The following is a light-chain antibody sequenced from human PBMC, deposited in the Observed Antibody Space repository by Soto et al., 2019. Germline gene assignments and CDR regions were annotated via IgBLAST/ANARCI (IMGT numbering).Light chain of an antibody. CDR2: EVS. CDR1: NSDIGDYNF. V-gene: IGLV2-14*01. J-gene: IGLJ2*01. Sequence: QSALTQPASVSGSPGQSITISCTGTNSDIGDYNFVSWYQQLPGKAPKLIISEVSNRPSGVSTRFSGSKSGNTASLTISGLQPEDEAEYYCSSYSTIGAEVHFGGGTKVTVL. CDR3: SSYSTIGAEVH.